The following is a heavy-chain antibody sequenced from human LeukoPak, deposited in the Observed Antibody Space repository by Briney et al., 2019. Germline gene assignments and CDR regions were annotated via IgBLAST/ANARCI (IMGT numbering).Heavy chain of an antibody. V-gene: IGHV4-39*01. D-gene: IGHD5-24*01. J-gene: IGHJ4*02. CDR2: IYYSGST. CDR3: ARSDGYSLDY. Sequence: PSETLSLTCTVSGGSISSSSYYWGWIRQPPGKGLEWIGSIYYSGSTYYNPSLKSRVTISVDTSKNQFSLKLSSVTAADTAVYYCARSDGYSLDYWGQGTLVTVSS. CDR1: GGSISSSSYY.